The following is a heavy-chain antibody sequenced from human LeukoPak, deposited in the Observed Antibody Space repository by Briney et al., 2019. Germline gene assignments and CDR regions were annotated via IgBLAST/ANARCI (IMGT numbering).Heavy chain of an antibody. J-gene: IGHJ4*02. CDR2: IYYSGST. Sequence: PSETLSLTCTVSGGSISSYYWSWLRQPPGKGLEWIGYIYYSGSTNYNPSLKSRVTISVDTSKNQFSLKLSSVTAADTAVYYCARSISSGWYFYFDYWGQGTLVTVSS. CDR3: ARSISSGWYFYFDY. V-gene: IGHV4-59*01. CDR1: GGSISSYY. D-gene: IGHD6-19*01.